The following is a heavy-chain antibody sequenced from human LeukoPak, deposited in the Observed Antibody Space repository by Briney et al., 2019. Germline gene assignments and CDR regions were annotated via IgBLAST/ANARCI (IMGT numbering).Heavy chain of an antibody. J-gene: IGHJ4*02. Sequence: GGSLSLSCPASGFSFSSYGMHWVRQAPGKGLEWVTFIRYDGSNKYYADSVKGRFTISRDNSKNTLYLQMNSLRTEDTAVYYCAKDSSGSSWYWDYWGQGTLVTVSS. CDR1: GFSFSSYG. V-gene: IGHV3-30*02. CDR3: AKDSSGSSWYWDY. D-gene: IGHD6-13*01. CDR2: IRYDGSNK.